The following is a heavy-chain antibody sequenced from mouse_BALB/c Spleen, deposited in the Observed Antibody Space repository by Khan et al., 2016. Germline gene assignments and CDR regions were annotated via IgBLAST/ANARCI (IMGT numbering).Heavy chain of an antibody. CDR1: GYTFTDYE. CDR3: TRWGYGNYDY. J-gene: IGHJ2*01. V-gene: IGHV1-15*01. D-gene: IGHD2-10*02. CDR2: IDPETGGT. Sequence: QVQLQQSGAELVRPGASVTLSCKASGYTFTDYEMHWVKQTPVHGLEWIGAIDPETGGTAYNQKFKGKATLTEDKSSSTAYMELRSLTSEDSAVYYCTRWGYGNYDYWGQGTTLTVSS.